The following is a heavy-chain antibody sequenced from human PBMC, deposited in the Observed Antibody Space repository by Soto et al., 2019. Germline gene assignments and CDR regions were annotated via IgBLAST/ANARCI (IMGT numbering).Heavy chain of an antibody. Sequence: VSLRLSCVGSGFTFSGYSMAWVRQAPGRGLEWVASISSRSTNIDYADSVKGRFTISRDNAKNLVSLQMSSLRGEDTALYYCAKFTEPGYSSIWYYFEYWGQ. CDR1: GFTFSGYS. CDR3: AKFTEPGYSSIWYYFEY. V-gene: IGHV3-21*06. CDR2: ISSRSTNI. D-gene: IGHD6-19*01. J-gene: IGHJ4*02.